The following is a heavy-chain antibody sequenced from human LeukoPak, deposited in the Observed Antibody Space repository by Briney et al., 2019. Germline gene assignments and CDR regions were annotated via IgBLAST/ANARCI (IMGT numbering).Heavy chain of an antibody. D-gene: IGHD3-22*01. CDR3: ASYYDASSTFDY. V-gene: IGHV4-59*01. Sequence: SETLSLTCTVSGGSISTYYWAWIRQPPGKGLEWIGYIYYSGSTNYNPSLKSRVTISVDTSKNQFSLKLSSVTAADTAVYYCASYYDASSTFDYWGQGTLVTVSS. J-gene: IGHJ4*02. CDR2: IYYSGST. CDR1: GGSISTYY.